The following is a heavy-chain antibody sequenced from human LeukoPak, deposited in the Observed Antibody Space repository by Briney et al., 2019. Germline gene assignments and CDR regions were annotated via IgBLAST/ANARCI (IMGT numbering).Heavy chain of an antibody. CDR1: GFTFSSYA. J-gene: IGHJ3*02. V-gene: IGHV3-23*01. Sequence: PGGCLRLSCAASGFTFSSYAMSWVRQAPGKGLEWVSAISGSGGSTYYADSVKGRFTISRDNSKNTLYLQMNSLRAEDTAVYYCAKDRISRPKRGAFDIWGQGTMVTVSS. CDR3: AKDRISRPKRGAFDI. CDR2: ISGSGGST.